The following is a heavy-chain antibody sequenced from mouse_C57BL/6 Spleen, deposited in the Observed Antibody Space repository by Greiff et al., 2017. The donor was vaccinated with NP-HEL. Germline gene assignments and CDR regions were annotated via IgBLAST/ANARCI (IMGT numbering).Heavy chain of an antibody. Sequence: VQLQQSGPVLVKPGASVKMSCKASGYTFTDYYMNWVKQSHGQSLEWIGVINPYNGGTSYNQKFKGKATLTVDKSSSTAYMELNSLTSEDSAVYYCARDTTVVATESWFAYWGQGTLVTVSA. J-gene: IGHJ3*01. D-gene: IGHD1-1*01. V-gene: IGHV1-19*01. CDR2: INPYNGGT. CDR1: GYTFTDYY. CDR3: ARDTTVVATESWFAY.